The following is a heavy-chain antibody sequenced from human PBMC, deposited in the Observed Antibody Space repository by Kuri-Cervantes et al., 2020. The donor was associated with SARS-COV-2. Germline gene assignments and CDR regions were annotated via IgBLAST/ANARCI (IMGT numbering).Heavy chain of an antibody. CDR3: ARETLVVAAGRSIRGGFDS. Sequence: GESLKISCAASGFTFSSHGMQWVRQAPGKGLEWLAVISYDGSNAHSVKGRFTISRDNCKNTLFLQINSLRAEDTAVYYCARETLVVAAGRSIRGGFDSWGQGTLVTVSS. J-gene: IGHJ5*01. D-gene: IGHD2-2*01. CDR1: GFTFSSHG. V-gene: IGHV3-30*03. CDR2: ISYDGSN.